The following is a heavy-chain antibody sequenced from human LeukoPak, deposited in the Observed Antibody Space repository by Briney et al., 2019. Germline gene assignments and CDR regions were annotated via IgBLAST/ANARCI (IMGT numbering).Heavy chain of an antibody. CDR3: AATTSGGDAFDI. V-gene: IGHV4-38-2*02. J-gene: IGHJ3*02. Sequence: SETLSLTCTVSGYSISSGYYWGWIRQPPGKGLEWIGSIYHSGSTYYNPSLKSRVTISVDTSNNQFSLNLRSVTAADTAVYYCAATTSGGDAFDIWGQGTMVTVSS. D-gene: IGHD1-26*01. CDR1: GYSISSGYY. CDR2: IYHSGST.